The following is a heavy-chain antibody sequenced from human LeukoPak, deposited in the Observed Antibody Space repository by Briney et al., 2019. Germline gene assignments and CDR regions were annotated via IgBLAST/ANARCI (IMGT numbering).Heavy chain of an antibody. D-gene: IGHD5-24*01. Sequence: GRSLRLSCAASGFTVSSNYMSWVRQAPGKGLEWVSVIYSGGSTYYADSVKGRLTISRDNSKNTLYLQMNTLRGADTAVYYCAKDGARQSWRLDYWGQGTLVTVSS. V-gene: IGHV3-66*02. CDR3: AKDGARQSWRLDY. CDR2: IYSGGST. J-gene: IGHJ4*02. CDR1: GFTVSSNY.